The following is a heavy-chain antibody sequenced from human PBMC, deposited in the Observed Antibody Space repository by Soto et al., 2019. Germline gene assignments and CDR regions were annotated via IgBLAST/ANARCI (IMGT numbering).Heavy chain of an antibody. D-gene: IGHD3-10*01. CDR1: GFTFGDYA. V-gene: IGHV3-23*01. CDR3: AKDAVPYNGEWDWFDT. Sequence: QLLESGGGLVQPGGSLRVHCVASGFTFGDYAMSWVRQAPGKGLEWVSSIGGGGTDAYYAASVKGRFTISRDNSKSTLYLQMNNLRVEDTAVYYCAKDAVPYNGEWDWFDTWGQETLVTVSS. CDR2: IGGGGTDA. J-gene: IGHJ5*02.